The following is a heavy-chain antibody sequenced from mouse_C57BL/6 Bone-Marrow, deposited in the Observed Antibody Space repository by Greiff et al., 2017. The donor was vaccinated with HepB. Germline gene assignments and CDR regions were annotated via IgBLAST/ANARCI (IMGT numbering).Heavy chain of an antibody. D-gene: IGHD2-2*01. CDR1: GFTFSSYA. CDR2: ISDGGSYT. Sequence: EVKLVESGGGLVKPGGSLKLSCAASGFTFSSYAMSWVRQTPEKRLEWVATISDGGSYTYYPDNVKGRFTISRDNAKNNLYLQMSHLKSEDTAMYYCARDRFGYDGGGGQGTLVTVSA. CDR3: ARDRFGYDGG. J-gene: IGHJ3*01. V-gene: IGHV5-4*01.